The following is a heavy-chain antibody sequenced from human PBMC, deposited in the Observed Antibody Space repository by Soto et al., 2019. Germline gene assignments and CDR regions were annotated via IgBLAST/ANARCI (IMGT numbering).Heavy chain of an antibody. CDR1: GYTFTSYA. CDR2: INTNTGNP. CDR3: ARAGSSGYDLREFDY. Sequence: ASVKTSCKAPGYTFTSYATKWGRQSPGQGLEWMGWINTNTGNPTYAQCFTGRFVFSLDTSVSTAYLQICSLKAEDTAVYCCARAGSSGYDLREFDYWGQGTLVSVS. D-gene: IGHD3-22*01. V-gene: IGHV7-4-1*01. J-gene: IGHJ4*02.